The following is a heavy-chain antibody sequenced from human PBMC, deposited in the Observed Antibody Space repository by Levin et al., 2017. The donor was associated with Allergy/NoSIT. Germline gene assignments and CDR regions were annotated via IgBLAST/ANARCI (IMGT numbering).Heavy chain of an antibody. CDR3: ARRGTRDYYYYMDV. V-gene: IGHV5-51*01. Sequence: GESLKISCQGSGYSFTSYWIGWVRQMPGKGLEWMGIIYPGDSDTRYSPSFQGQVTISADQSISTAYLQWSSLKASDTTIYYCARRGTRDYYYYMDVWGKGTTVTVSS. D-gene: IGHD1-1*01. CDR2: IYPGDSDT. CDR1: GYSFTSYW. J-gene: IGHJ6*03.